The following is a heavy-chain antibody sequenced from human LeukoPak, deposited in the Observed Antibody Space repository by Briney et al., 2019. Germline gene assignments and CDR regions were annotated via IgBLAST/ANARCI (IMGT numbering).Heavy chain of an antibody. CDR1: QFTFSNYA. V-gene: IGHV3-23*01. D-gene: IGHD6-25*01. Sequence: GGSLRLSCAASQFTFSNYAVSWVRQAPGKGLEWVSVIGGSGGYTYYADSVKGRFTISRDNSKYTLYLQMNSLRAEDTAVYYCARTRDSGGPHYAFDIWGQGTMVTVSS. J-gene: IGHJ3*02. CDR2: IGGSGGYT. CDR3: ARTRDSGGPHYAFDI.